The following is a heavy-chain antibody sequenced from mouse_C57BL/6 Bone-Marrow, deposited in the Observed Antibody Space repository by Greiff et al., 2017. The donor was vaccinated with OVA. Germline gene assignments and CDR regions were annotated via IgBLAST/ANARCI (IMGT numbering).Heavy chain of an antibody. D-gene: IGHD2-4*01. Sequence: QVQLQQSGAELVRPGASVTLSCKASGYTFTDYEMHWVKQTPVHGLEWIGAIDPETGGTAYNQKFKGKAILTADKSSSTAYMELRSLTSEDSAVYDCTRPYDYDDGGAWFAYWGQGTLVTVSA. CDR1: GYTFTDYE. V-gene: IGHV1-15*01. CDR3: TRPYDYDDGGAWFAY. CDR2: IDPETGGT. J-gene: IGHJ3*01.